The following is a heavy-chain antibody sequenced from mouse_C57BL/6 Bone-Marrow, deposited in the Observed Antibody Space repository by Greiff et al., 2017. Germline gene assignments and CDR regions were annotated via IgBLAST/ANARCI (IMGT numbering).Heavy chain of an antibody. CDR2: IYPTSGRT. V-gene: IGHV1-55*01. D-gene: IGHD4-1*01. J-gene: IGHJ2*01. CDR3: ARSGPLGRSFDY. Sequence: QVQLQQPGAELVKPGASVKMSCKASGYTFTSYWITWVKQRPGQGLEWIGAIYPTSGRTNYNEKFKSKAILTVDTSSNTAYMQLSSLTSEDSAVFYCARSGPLGRSFDYWGQGTTLTGSS. CDR1: GYTFTSYW.